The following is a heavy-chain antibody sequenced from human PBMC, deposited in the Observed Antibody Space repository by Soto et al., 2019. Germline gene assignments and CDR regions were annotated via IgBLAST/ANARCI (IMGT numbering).Heavy chain of an antibody. CDR1: GGSISSSSYY. CDR2: IYYSGST. J-gene: IGHJ4*02. D-gene: IGHD1-26*01. Sequence: PSETLSLTCTVSGGSISSSSYYWGWMRQPPGKGLEWIGSIYYSGSTYYNPSLKSRVTISVDTSKNQFSLKLSSVTAADTAVYYCARFAGGKFDYWGQGTLVTVSS. V-gene: IGHV4-39*01. CDR3: ARFAGGKFDY.